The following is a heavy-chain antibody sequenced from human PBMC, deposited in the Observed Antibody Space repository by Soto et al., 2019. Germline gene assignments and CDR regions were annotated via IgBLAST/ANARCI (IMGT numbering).Heavy chain of an antibody. CDR1: GFTFNAYG. CDR2: VSSDGNKK. J-gene: IGHJ4*02. V-gene: IGHV3-30*18. CDR3: GKDSYYYESSGYYGFEE. D-gene: IGHD3-22*01. Sequence: SLRLSCVASGFTFNAYGMHWVRQAPGKGLEWVAHVSSDGNKKYYADSVKGRFTVSRDNSKNTLYLEMNTLRVEDMAVYYCGKDSYYYESSGYYGFEEWGQGTLVTVSS.